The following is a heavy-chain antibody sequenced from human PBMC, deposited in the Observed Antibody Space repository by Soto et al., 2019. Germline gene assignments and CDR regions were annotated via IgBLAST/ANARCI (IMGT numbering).Heavy chain of an antibody. CDR3: AKDRGRVPSTLYGMDV. Sequence: GGSLRLSCAASGFTFSSYGMHWVRQAPGKGLEWVAVISYDGSNKYYADSVKGRFTISRDNSKNTLYLQMNSLRAEDTAVYYCAKDRGRVPSTLYGMDVWGQGTTVTVSS. CDR1: GFTFSSYG. CDR2: ISYDGSNK. V-gene: IGHV3-30*18. J-gene: IGHJ6*02. D-gene: IGHD3-10*01.